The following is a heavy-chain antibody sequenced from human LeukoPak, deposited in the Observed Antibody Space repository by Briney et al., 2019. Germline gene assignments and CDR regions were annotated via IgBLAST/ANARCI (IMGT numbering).Heavy chain of an antibody. V-gene: IGHV3-23*01. CDR1: GFTFSNYA. CDR2: ISGSGGST. CDR3: AKSLGAFDY. Sequence: PGGSLRLPCAASGFTFSNYAMRWVRQAPGKGLEWVSAISGSGGSTYYADSVKGRFTISRDNSKNTLYLQMNSLRAEDTAVYYCAKSLGAFDYWGQGTLVTVSS. J-gene: IGHJ4*02.